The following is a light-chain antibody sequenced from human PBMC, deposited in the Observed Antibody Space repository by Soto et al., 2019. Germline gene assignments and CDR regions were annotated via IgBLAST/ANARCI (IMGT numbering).Light chain of an antibody. V-gene: IGLV2-14*01. CDR3: SSFTTSTTRV. J-gene: IGLJ3*02. CDR2: EVS. Sequence: QSALTQPASVSGSPGQSITIPCTGTSSDVGGYNYVSWYQQHPGKAPKLTIYEVSNRPSGVSNRFSGSKSGNTASLTISGLQAEDEADYYCSSFTTSTTRVFGGGTKLTVL. CDR1: SSDVGGYNY.